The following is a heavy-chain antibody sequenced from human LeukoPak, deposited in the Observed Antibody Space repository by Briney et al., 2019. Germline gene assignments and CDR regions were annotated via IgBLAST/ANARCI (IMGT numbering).Heavy chain of an antibody. CDR1: GGSISNYY. CDR2: IQSTGTT. D-gene: IGHD5-18*01. V-gene: IGHV4-4*07. Sequence: SETLSLACTVSGGSISNYYWSWIRQPARKGLEWIGRIQSTGTTYFNPSLKSRVTMSIDTSKNQVSLKLSSVTAADTAVYYCAREGGGYSYGIDQWGQGTLVTVSS. CDR3: AREGGGYSYGIDQ. J-gene: IGHJ4*02.